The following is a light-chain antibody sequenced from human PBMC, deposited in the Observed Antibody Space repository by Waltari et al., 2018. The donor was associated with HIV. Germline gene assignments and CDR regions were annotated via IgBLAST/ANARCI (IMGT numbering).Light chain of an antibody. J-gene: IGLJ3*02. V-gene: IGLV1-51*01. CDR3: GGWDASLGVL. Sequence: QSVSTQPPSLSAAPGQRVTTSCSGSNSTLANHHVSWYQQFPGTAPKLLLLDDNKRPSGIPDRFSGSRSDTSATLVISGLQTGDEATYYCGGWDASLGVLFGGGTELTVL. CDR1: NSTLANHH. CDR2: DDN.